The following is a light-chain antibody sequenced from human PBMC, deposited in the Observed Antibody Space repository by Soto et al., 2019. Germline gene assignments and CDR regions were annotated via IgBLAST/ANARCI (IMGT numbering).Light chain of an antibody. J-gene: IGKJ4*01. V-gene: IGKV3-11*01. CDR3: QQRSNWGVT. CDR2: DAS. CDR1: QSVSVY. Sequence: EIVLAQSPATLSLSPGERATLSCRASQSVSVYLAWYQQKPGQAPRLLIYDASNKATGIPARFSGSGSGTNFTLTISSLEPEDFAIYYCQQRSNWGVTFGGGTKVDIK.